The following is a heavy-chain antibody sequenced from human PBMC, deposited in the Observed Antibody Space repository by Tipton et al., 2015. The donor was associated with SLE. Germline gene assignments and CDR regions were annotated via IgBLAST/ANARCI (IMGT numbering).Heavy chain of an antibody. CDR2: LTGSGDNK. CDR1: GFTFSSHG. CDR3: VKVAYDYIWGTSVSDYFDY. D-gene: IGHD3-16*01. J-gene: IGHJ4*02. V-gene: IGHV3-23*01. Sequence: SLRLSCTTSGFTFSSHGMSWVRQAPGKGLEWVSSLTGSGDNKYYSASAKGRFIISRENSKKTVYLQMNSLRVEDTATYYCVKVAYDYIWGTSVSDYFDYWGQGTLVTVSS.